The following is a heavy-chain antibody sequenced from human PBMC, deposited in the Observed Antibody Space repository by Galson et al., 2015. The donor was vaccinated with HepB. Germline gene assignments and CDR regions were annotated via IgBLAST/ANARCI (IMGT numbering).Heavy chain of an antibody. Sequence: SLRLSCAGSGFTFNSYTMSWVRQAPGKGLEWISGISGSGAGTFYADSVKGRFTVSRDNSKGTLYLQMNSLRVEDMGVYYCATRRPPGTTPDYWGQGSLVTVSS. CDR1: GFTFNSYT. CDR3: ATRRPPGTTPDY. D-gene: IGHD1-14*01. V-gene: IGHV3-23*01. J-gene: IGHJ4*02. CDR2: ISGSGAGT.